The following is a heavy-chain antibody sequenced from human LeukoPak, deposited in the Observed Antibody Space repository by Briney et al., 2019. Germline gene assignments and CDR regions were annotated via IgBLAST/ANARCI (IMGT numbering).Heavy chain of an antibody. Sequence: ASVKVSCTASGYTFTVYYMHWVRQAPGQGLEWMGWINPNSGGTNYAQKFQGRVTMTRDTSISTAYMELSRLRSDDTAVYYCARSQDIVVVPAVPAYYWGQGTLVTVSS. J-gene: IGHJ4*02. V-gene: IGHV1-2*02. CDR3: ARSQDIVVVPAVPAYY. CDR1: GYTFTVYY. D-gene: IGHD2-2*01. CDR2: INPNSGGT.